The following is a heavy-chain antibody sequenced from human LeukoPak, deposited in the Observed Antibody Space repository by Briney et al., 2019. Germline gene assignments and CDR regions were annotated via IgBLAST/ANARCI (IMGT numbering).Heavy chain of an antibody. CDR3: ARDLLGYCSSTSCFYYYGMDV. J-gene: IGHJ6*02. Sequence: ASVKVSCKASGYTFTQFGISWVRQAPGQGLEWMGWISAYNGNTNYAQKLQGRVTMTTDTSTSTAYMEPRSLRSDDTAVYYCARDLLGYCSSTSCFYYYGMDVWGQGTTVTVSS. CDR1: GYTFTQFG. V-gene: IGHV1-18*01. CDR2: ISAYNGNT. D-gene: IGHD2-2*01.